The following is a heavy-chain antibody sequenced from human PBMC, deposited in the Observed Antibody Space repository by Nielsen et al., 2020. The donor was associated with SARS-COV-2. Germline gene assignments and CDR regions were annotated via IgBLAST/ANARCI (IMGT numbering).Heavy chain of an antibody. J-gene: IGHJ2*01. CDR3: ARDQDGGAATSNWYFDL. D-gene: IGHD6-25*01. CDR2: ITMSGAYM. CDR1: GFMFTSYS. Sequence: GESLKISCAASGFMFTSYSMNWVRQAPGKGLEWVASITMSGAYMYYADSVRGRFTVSRDNAENSLYLQMNSLRDEDTAVYYCARDQDGGAATSNWYFDLWGRGTLVIVSS. V-gene: IGHV3-21*01.